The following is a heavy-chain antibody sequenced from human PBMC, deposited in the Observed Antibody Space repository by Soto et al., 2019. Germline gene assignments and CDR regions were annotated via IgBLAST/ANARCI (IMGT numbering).Heavy chain of an antibody. V-gene: IGHV3-30*03. CDR3: ARSYYYGSGSYNLAY. J-gene: IGHJ4*02. D-gene: IGHD3-10*01. CDR2: ISYDGSNK. CDR1: GFTFSSYG. Sequence: QVQLVESGGGVVQPGRSLRLSCAASGFTFSSYGMHWVRQAPGKGLEWVAVISYDGSNKYYADSVKGRFTISRDNSKNTLYVQMNSLRAEDTAVYYCARSYYYGSGSYNLAYWGQGTLVTVSS.